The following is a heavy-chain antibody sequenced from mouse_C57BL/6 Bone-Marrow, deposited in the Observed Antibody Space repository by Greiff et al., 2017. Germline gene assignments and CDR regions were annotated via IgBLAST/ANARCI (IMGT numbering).Heavy chain of an antibody. CDR3: ARSGYYGSSDVGFAY. CDR1: GFTFTDYY. D-gene: IGHD1-1*01. J-gene: IGHJ3*01. Sequence: EVKLMESGGGLVQPGGSLSLSCAASGFTFTDYYMSWVRQPPGKALEWLGFIRNKANGYTTEYSASVKGRFTISRDNSQSILYLQMNALRAEDSATYYCARSGYYGSSDVGFAYWGQGTLVTVSA. CDR2: IRNKANGYTT. V-gene: IGHV7-3*01.